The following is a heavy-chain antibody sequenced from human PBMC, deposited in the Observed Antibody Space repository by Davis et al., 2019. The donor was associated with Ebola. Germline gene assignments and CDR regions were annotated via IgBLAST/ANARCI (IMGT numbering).Heavy chain of an antibody. Sequence: SETLSLTCTVSGGSISSYYWSWIRQPPGKGLEWIGYIYYSGSTNYNPSLKSRVTISVDTSKNQFSLKLSSVTAADTAVYYCARDSSLVLTGDAFDIWGQGTMVTVSS. J-gene: IGHJ3*02. CDR1: GGSISSYY. D-gene: IGHD7-27*01. V-gene: IGHV4-59*12. CDR2: IYYSGST. CDR3: ARDSSLVLTGDAFDI.